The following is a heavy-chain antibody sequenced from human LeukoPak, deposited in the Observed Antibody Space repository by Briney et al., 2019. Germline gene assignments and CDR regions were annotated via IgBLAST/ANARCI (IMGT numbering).Heavy chain of an antibody. V-gene: IGHV1-2*06. CDR1: GYIFTGYY. CDR2: YIPNSGAT. J-gene: IGHJ4*02. CDR3: ASITMVRGVRKGFDY. D-gene: IGHD3-10*01. Sequence: ASVKVSCKASGYIFTGYYMHWVRKAPGQGLEWMGRYIPNSGATKYEQKFQGRVAMTSDTSINTAYMELSSLRSEDTAVYYCASITMVRGVRKGFDYWGQGTLVTVSS.